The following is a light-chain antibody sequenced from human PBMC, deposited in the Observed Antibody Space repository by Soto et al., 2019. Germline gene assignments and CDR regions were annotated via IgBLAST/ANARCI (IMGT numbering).Light chain of an antibody. CDR3: QQYNYWPS. J-gene: IGKJ2*01. V-gene: IGKV3-15*01. Sequence: EIVMTQSPATLSVSPGERAALSCRASQSVSSNLAWYHQKPGQAPRLLIYGASTRAPGIPARVSGSGSGTEFTLTISSLQPEDFAFYYCQQYNYWPSFGQGTKLEIK. CDR2: GAS. CDR1: QSVSSN.